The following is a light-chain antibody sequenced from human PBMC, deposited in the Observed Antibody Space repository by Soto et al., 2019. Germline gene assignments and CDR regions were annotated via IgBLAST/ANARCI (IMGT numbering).Light chain of an antibody. J-gene: IGKJ1*01. Sequence: TQSSATLSVSPGERATLYCRASQSVNSDLAWYQQKPGQAPRLLIYGASTRAPGIPARFSGSGSGTEFTLTISSLQPDDFATYYCQHYNSYSEAFGQGTKVDIK. CDR1: QSVNSD. CDR3: QHYNSYSEA. CDR2: GAS. V-gene: IGKV3-15*01.